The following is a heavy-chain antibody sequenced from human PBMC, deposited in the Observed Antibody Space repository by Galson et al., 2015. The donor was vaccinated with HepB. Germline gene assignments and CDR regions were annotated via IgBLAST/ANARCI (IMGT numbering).Heavy chain of an antibody. J-gene: IGHJ3*02. CDR1: GFTFRNFA. CDR3: ARGEVSGGYGIAVVPSAIWRQQDSFDM. V-gene: IGHV3-33*01. CDR2: IWSDGINT. D-gene: IGHD2-2*01. Sequence: SLRLSCAASGFTFRNFAMHWVRQAPGKRLEWVAVIWSDGINTFFADSVKGRFTISRDNSKNTLYLRMDSLGAEDTAVYYCARGEVSGGYGIAVVPSAIWRQQDSFDMWGQGTMVTVSS.